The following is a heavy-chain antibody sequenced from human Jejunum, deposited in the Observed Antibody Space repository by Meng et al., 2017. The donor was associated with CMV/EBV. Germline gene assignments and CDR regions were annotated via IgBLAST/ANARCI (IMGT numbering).Heavy chain of an antibody. D-gene: IGHD3-3*02. CDR3: ARDSIASALDY. J-gene: IGHJ4*02. CDR2: IDSFSSTM. V-gene: IGHV3-48*04. CDR1: GFTFSSYS. Sequence: CAASGFTFSSYSMSWVRQAPGKGLEWLSYIDSFSSTMYYADSVKGRFTISRDNAKNSLYLQMNSLRAEDTAVYYCARDSIASALDYWGQGSLVTVSS.